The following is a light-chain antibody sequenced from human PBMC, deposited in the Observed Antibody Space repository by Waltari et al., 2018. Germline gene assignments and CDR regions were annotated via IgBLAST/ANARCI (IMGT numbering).Light chain of an antibody. CDR1: QSVYSY. V-gene: IGKV3-11*01. Sequence: EIVLTQSPATLSLSPGDRATLSCRASQSVYSYLGWYQQKPGQSPRLLLYDVFNRATGIPARFSGSGSGTDFTLTISSLEPEDFAVYYCQQRRSWPLTFGGGTKVEIK. CDR2: DVF. CDR3: QQRRSWPLT. J-gene: IGKJ4*01.